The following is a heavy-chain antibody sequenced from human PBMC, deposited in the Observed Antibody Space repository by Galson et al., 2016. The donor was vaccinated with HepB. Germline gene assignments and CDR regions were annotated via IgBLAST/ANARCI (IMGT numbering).Heavy chain of an antibody. D-gene: IGHD6-19*01. Sequence: SETLSLTCSVSGGSINFYYWSWVRQSPGTGLEWIGNIYYSGNTNYNPSFKSRASISVDTSKNQFSLMLNSVTPADTAVYYCAGPRIGVAGYYYQHWGQGALVTVSS. CDR3: AGPRIGVAGYYYQH. CDR2: IYYSGNT. CDR1: GGSINFYY. J-gene: IGHJ1*01. V-gene: IGHV4-59*01.